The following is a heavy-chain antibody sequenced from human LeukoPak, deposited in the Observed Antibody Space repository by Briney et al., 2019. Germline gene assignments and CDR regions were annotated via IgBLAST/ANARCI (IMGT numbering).Heavy chain of an antibody. J-gene: IGHJ4*02. CDR1: GFTFSSYA. D-gene: IGHD1-26*01. CDR3: AKTFKWELPGSAFDY. V-gene: IGHV3-23*01. CDR2: INSDGTTT. Sequence: GGSLRLSCAASGFTFSSYAMSWVRQAPGKGLVWVSRINSDGTTTNYADSVKGRFTISRDNAKNTLYLQMNSLRAEDTAVYYCAKTFKWELPGSAFDYWGQGTLVTVSS.